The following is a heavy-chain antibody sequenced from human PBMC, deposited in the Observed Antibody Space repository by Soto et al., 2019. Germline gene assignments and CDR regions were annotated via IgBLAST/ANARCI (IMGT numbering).Heavy chain of an antibody. CDR2: ISAYNGNT. J-gene: IGHJ5*02. CDR1: GYTFTSYG. Sequence: QVQLVQSGAEVKKPGASVKVSCKASGYTFTSYGISWVRQAPGQGLEWMGWISAYNGNTNYAQKLQGRFTMTTDTSTSTAYMELRSLRSDDTAVYYCARDHSSSWYTIPNWFDPWGQGTLVTVSS. CDR3: ARDHSSSWYTIPNWFDP. D-gene: IGHD6-13*01. V-gene: IGHV1-18*01.